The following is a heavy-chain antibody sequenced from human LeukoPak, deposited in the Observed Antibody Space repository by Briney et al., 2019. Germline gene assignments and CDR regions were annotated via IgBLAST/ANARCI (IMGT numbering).Heavy chain of an antibody. J-gene: IGHJ4*02. CDR2: ISGSGDNT. CDR3: AKGGYYDSSGSFYFDY. V-gene: IGHV3-23*01. D-gene: IGHD3-22*01. Sequence: GGSLRLSRAASGFTFSSYAMSWVRQAPGKGLEWVSGISGSGDNTYYADSVKGRFTISRDNSKNTLHVQVNSLGTEDTAAYYCAKGGYYDSSGSFYFDYWGQGTLVTVSS. CDR1: GFTFSSYA.